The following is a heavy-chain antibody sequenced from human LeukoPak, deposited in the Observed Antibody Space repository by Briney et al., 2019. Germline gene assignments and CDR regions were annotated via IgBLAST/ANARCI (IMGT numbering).Heavy chain of an antibody. D-gene: IGHD1-26*01. V-gene: IGHV3-30*02. CDR2: LRSDGSHK. CDR1: GFIFSSYG. J-gene: IGHJ4*02. CDR3: SRSPGILGTNYFDY. Sequence: QTGGSLRLSCAASGFIFSSYGMHWVRQAPGKGLEWVAFLRSDGSHKCYADSVKGRFTVSRDNSKSTLYLQMNSLTPDDTSVYYCSRSPGILGTNYFDYWGQGTLVTVSS.